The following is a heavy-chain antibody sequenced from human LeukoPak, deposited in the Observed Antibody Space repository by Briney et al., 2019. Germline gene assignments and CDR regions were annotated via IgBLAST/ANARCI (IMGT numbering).Heavy chain of an antibody. V-gene: IGHV4-4*07. CDR2: IYTSGST. D-gene: IGHD3-10*01. CDR1: GGSISNYY. Sequence: PSETLSLTCTVSGGSISNYYWSWIRQPAGKGLEWIGLIYTSGSTNYNPSLKSRVTISVDTSRNQFSLKLSSVTAADTAVYYCARTSMVDGNDYWGQGTLVTVSS. CDR3: ARTSMVDGNDY. J-gene: IGHJ4*02.